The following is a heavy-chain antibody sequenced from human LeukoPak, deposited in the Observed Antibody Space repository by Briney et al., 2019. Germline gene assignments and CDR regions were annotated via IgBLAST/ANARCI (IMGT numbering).Heavy chain of an antibody. D-gene: IGHD6-13*01. V-gene: IGHV3-11*06. Sequence: PGGSLRLSCAAPGFTFSDYYMSWIRQAPGKGLEWVSYISSSSSYTNYADSVKGRFTISRDNAKNSLYLQMNSLRAEDTAVYYCARIPGSSWSLGAWFDPWGQGTLVTVSS. J-gene: IGHJ5*02. CDR2: ISSSSSYT. CDR3: ARIPGSSWSLGAWFDP. CDR1: GFTFSDYY.